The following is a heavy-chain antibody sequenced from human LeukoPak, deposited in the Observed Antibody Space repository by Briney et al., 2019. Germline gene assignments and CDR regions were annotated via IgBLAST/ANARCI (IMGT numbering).Heavy chain of an antibody. CDR3: ARERYYYYGMDV. V-gene: IGHV3-53*01. Sequence: GGSLRLSCAASGFTVSSNYMSWVRQAPGKGLEWVSVIYSGGSTYYADSVKGRFTISRDNSKNTLYLQMNSLRAEDTAVYYCARERYYYYGMDVWGQGTTVTVS. J-gene: IGHJ6*02. CDR2: IYSGGST. CDR1: GFTVSSNY.